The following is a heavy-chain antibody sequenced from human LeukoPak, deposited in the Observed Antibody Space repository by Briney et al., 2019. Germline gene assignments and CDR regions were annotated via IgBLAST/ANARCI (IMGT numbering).Heavy chain of an antibody. CDR2: IYADGRT. D-gene: IGHD6-13*01. Sequence: SETLSLTCTVSGVSITGGGYYWTWIRQPAGEQLEWIGRIYADGRTNYNPSLKSRVTISVDTSKNQFSLRLDSATAADTAVFYCARERHPGPAGPWGFDYWGQGILATVSS. V-gene: IGHV4-61*02. CDR3: ARERHPGPAGPWGFDY. CDR1: GVSITGGGYY. J-gene: IGHJ4*02.